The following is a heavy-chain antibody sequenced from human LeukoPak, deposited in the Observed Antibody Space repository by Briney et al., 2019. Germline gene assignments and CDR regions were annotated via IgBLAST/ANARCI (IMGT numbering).Heavy chain of an antibody. CDR2: IYSGGSA. CDR1: GXTVGTNS. J-gene: IGHJ1*01. V-gene: IGHV3-53*01. CDR3: ASAREYCGSAECYEYFQH. Sequence: GGSLRLSWAASGXTVGTNSVSWARQSPGKGLEWVSVIYSGGSAYNADSVNGRFTVSRDNSRNTLFLQMNNLRAEDTALYFCASAREYCGSAECYEYFQHWGQGTLVIVSS. D-gene: IGHD2-21*01.